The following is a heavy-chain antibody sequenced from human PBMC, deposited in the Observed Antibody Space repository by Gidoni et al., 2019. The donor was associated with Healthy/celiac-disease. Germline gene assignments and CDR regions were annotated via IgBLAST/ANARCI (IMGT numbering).Heavy chain of an antibody. CDR1: GFTFSSYA. CDR2: ISGIGGST. V-gene: IGHV3-23*01. J-gene: IGHJ4*02. CDR3: AKPLSPPPSIVGATYFDY. D-gene: IGHD1-26*01. Sequence: EVQLLESGGGLVQPGGSLRLSCAASGFTFSSYAMSWVRQAPGKGLEWVSAISGIGGSTYYADSVKGRFTISRDNSKNTLYLQMNSLRAEDTAVYYCAKPLSPPPSIVGATYFDYWGQGTLVTVSS.